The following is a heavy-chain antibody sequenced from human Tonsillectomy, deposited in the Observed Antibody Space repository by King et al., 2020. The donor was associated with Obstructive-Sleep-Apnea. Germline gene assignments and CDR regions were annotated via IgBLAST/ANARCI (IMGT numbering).Heavy chain of an antibody. J-gene: IGHJ4*02. V-gene: IGHV3-66*01. CDR2: IYSGGST. Sequence: QLVQSGGGLVQPGGSLRLSCAASGFTVSSNYMSWVRLAPGKGLEWVSVIYSGGSTDYADSAKGRFTISRDNSKNTLYLQMNSLRAEDTAVYYCARDFGAVTNVWGQGTLVTVSS. CDR3: ARDFGAVTNV. D-gene: IGHD4-17*01. CDR1: GFTVSSNY.